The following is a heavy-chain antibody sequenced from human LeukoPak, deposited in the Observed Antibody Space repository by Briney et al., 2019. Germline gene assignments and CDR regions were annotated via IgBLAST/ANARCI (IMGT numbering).Heavy chain of an antibody. CDR3: ARDRSLNDYGDYSFDY. V-gene: IGHV1-2*06. D-gene: IGHD4-17*01. Sequence: ASVKVSCKASGYTFTGYYMHWVRQAPGQGLEWVGRINPNNGGTNYAQKLQGRVTMTRDTSISTAYMEVSRLRSDDTAVYYCARDRSLNDYGDYSFDYWGQGTLVTVSS. CDR2: INPNNGGT. J-gene: IGHJ4*02. CDR1: GYTFTGYY.